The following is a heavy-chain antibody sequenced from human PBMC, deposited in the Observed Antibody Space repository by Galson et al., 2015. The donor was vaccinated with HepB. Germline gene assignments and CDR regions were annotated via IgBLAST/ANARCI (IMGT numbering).Heavy chain of an antibody. J-gene: IGHJ4*02. D-gene: IGHD6-19*01. Sequence: SETLSLTCTVSGGSIGSNSHYWGWIRQRPGKGLEWIGSIYYTGSNYYNPSLKSRVTTSVDTSKNQFSLNLSSVTAAETAVYYCARQSYSSVWSPFDSWGQGTLVTVSS. V-gene: IGHV4-39*01. CDR3: ARQSYSSVWSPFDS. CDR2: IYYTGSN. CDR1: GGSIGSNSHY.